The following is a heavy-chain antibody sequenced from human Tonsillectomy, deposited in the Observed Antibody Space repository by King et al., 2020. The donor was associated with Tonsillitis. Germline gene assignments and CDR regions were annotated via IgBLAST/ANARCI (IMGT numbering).Heavy chain of an antibody. CDR2: INPDGRST. J-gene: IGHJ4*02. CDR1: GFTFSNYW. D-gene: IGHD3-16*01. CDR3: TRDQGFG. Sequence: VQLVESGGGFVQPGGSLRLSCTASGFTFSNYWMHWVRHAPGQGLVRVSRINPDGRSTTYADSVKGRFTISRDNAKNTLYLQMNSLRAEDTAVYYCTRDQGFGWGQGTLVTVSS. V-gene: IGHV3-74*01.